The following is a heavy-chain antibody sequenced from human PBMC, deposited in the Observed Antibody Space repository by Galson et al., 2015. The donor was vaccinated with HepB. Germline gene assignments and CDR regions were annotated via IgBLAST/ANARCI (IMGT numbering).Heavy chain of an antibody. D-gene: IGHD4-17*01. V-gene: IGHV3-15*05. Sequence: SLRLSCAGSGFSFSNAWMNWVRQAPGKGLEWVGRIKSNSDGGTTDYAGSVKGRFTISRDDSKNTLFLQMSSLKTEDTAVYYCTMVTTSDYWGQGTLVIVSS. CDR1: GFSFSNAW. CDR3: TMVTTSDY. CDR2: IKSNSDGGTT. J-gene: IGHJ4*02.